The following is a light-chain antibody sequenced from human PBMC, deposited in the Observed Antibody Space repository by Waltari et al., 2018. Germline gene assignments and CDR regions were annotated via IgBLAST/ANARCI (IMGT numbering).Light chain of an antibody. Sequence: QHHPGKAPKLIIYDVTKRPSGVSNRFSGSKSGNTASLTISGLQAEDETDYYCCSFVGSRTSLYVFGTGTKVSVL. CDR2: DVT. J-gene: IGLJ1*01. CDR3: CSFVGSRTSLYV. V-gene: IGLV2-23*02.